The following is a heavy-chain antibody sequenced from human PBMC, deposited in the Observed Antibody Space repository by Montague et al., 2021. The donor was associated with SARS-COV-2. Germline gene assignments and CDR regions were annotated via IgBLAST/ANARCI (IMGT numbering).Heavy chain of an antibody. CDR3: ARHRANAESFDI. CDR1: GGSITVSRYD. D-gene: IGHD1-1*01. J-gene: IGHJ3*02. V-gene: IGHV4-39*01. Sequence: SETLSLTCTVSGGSITVSRYDWGWIRQPPGKGLEWIGSVHYTGTTSYNASLKSRLTISVDTSENQFSLKMTSVTASDTAVYYCARHRANAESFDIWGQGTMVTVSS. CDR2: VHYTGTT.